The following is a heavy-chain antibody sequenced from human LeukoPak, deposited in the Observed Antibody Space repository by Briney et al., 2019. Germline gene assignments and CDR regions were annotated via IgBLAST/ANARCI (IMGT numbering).Heavy chain of an antibody. Sequence: PSETLSLTCTVSGYSISSGYYWGWIRQPPGKGLEWIGSIYRSGSTYYNPSLKSRVTISVDTSKNQFSLKPSSVTAADTAVYYCARVGAVRGDYWGQGTLVTVSS. V-gene: IGHV4-38-2*02. J-gene: IGHJ4*02. D-gene: IGHD2/OR15-2a*01. CDR1: GYSISSGYY. CDR3: ARVGAVRGDY. CDR2: IYRSGST.